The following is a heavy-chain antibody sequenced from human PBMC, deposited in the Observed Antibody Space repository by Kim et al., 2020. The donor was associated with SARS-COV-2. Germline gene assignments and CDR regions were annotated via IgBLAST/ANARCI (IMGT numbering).Heavy chain of an antibody. CDR1: GFTFSNYW. Sequence: GGSLRLSCAASGFTFSNYWMTRVRQAPGKGLEWVANIKQDGSKTYYVDSLKGRFTISRDNAKNSLFLQMNSLRAEDTALYYCTRIGYSSSSIDYWGQGTLVTVSS. CDR2: IKQDGSKT. D-gene: IGHD6-6*01. V-gene: IGHV3-7*03. CDR3: TRIGYSSSSIDY. J-gene: IGHJ4*02.